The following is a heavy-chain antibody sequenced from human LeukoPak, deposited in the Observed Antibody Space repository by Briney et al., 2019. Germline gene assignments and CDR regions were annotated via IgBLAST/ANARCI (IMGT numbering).Heavy chain of an antibody. D-gene: IGHD6-19*01. CDR1: GGSFSGYY. Sequence: SETLSLTCAVYGGSFSGYYWNWIRQPPGKGLEWIGEIIHSGSTNYNPSLKSRVTISVDTSKNQFSLKLSSVTAADTAVYYCARDAVAGAFDIWGQGTMVTVSS. CDR3: ARDAVAGAFDI. J-gene: IGHJ3*02. CDR2: IIHSGST. V-gene: IGHV4-34*12.